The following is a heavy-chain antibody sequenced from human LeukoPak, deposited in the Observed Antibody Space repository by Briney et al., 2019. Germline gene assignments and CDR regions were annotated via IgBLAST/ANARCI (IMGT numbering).Heavy chain of an antibody. Sequence: GGSLRLSCVASGSTVSSKYMAWVRQAPGKGLEWVSSISGSSSYIYYADSVRGRFTISRDNAKNSLYLQMNSLRAEDTAVYYCARVTEDLGYCSGGSCYTFDYWGQGTLVTVSS. D-gene: IGHD2-15*01. J-gene: IGHJ4*02. V-gene: IGHV3-21*01. CDR3: ARVTEDLGYCSGGSCYTFDY. CDR2: ISGSSSYI. CDR1: GSTVSSKY.